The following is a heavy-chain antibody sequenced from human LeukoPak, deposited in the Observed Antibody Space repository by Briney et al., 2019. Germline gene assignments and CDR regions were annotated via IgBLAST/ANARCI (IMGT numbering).Heavy chain of an antibody. V-gene: IGHV4-30-4*01. CDR3: AMDFWSGYMGYYYYYGMDV. D-gene: IGHD3-3*01. Sequence: SETLSLTCTVSGGSISSYYWSWIRQPPGKGLEWIGYIYYSGSTYYNPSLKSRVTISVDTSKNQFSLKLSSVTAADTAVYYCAMDFWSGYMGYYYYYGMDVWGQGTTVTVSS. CDR2: IYYSGST. J-gene: IGHJ6*02. CDR1: GGSISSYY.